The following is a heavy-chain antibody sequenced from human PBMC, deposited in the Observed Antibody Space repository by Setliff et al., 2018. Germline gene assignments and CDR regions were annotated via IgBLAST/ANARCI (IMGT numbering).Heavy chain of an antibody. J-gene: IGHJ4*02. CDR3: ARDSNGDYAD. CDR1: GGTFSSYA. V-gene: IGHV1-69*10. Sequence: ASVKVSCKASGGTFSSYAISWVRQAPGQGLEWMGGIIPILGIANYAQRVQGRVTITADESTSTAYMELSSLRSEDTAVYYCARDSNGDYADWGQGTLVTVSS. CDR2: IIPILGIA. D-gene: IGHD4-17*01.